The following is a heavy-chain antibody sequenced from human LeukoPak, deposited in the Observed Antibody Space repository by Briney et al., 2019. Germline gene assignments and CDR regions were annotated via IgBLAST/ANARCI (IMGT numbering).Heavy chain of an antibody. Sequence: ASETLSLTCAVYGGSFSGYYWSWIRQPPGKGLEWIGEINHSGSTNYNPSLKSRVTISVDTSKNQFSLKLSSVTAADTAVYYCARLLRSGGSGSYYNPGYYYGMDVWGQGTTVTVSS. CDR1: GGSFSGYY. CDR2: INHSGST. J-gene: IGHJ6*02. CDR3: ARLLRSGGSGSYYNPGYYYGMDV. V-gene: IGHV4-34*01. D-gene: IGHD3-10*01.